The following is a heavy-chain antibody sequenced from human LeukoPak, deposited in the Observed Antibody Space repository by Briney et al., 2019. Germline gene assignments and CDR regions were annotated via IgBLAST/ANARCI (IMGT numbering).Heavy chain of an antibody. J-gene: IGHJ5*02. D-gene: IGHD3-10*01. CDR3: ASEGLSSGSHFSAWFDP. V-gene: IGHV3-30*03. CDR2: VSYDVYTK. Sequence: GGSLRLSCAASGFTFSNYGMHWVRQAPGKGLEWVAVVSYDVYTKYYADSVKGRFTISRDNSKNTLFLEMNSLRPEDTAVYYCASEGLSSGSHFSAWFDPWGQGTLVTVSS. CDR1: GFTFSNYG.